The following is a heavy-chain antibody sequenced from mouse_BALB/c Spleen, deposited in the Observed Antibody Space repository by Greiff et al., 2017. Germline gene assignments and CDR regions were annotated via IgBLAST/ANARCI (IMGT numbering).Heavy chain of an antibody. J-gene: IGHJ2*01. Sequence: EVKLMESGGGLVKPGGSLKLSCAASGFTFSDYYMYWVRQTPEKRLEWVATISDGGSYTYYPDSVKGRFTISRDNAKNNLYLQMSSLKSEDTAMYYCARAPTARATYFDYWGQGTTLTVSS. D-gene: IGHD3-2*01. CDR1: GFTFSDYY. CDR3: ARAPTARATYFDY. V-gene: IGHV5-4*02. CDR2: ISDGGSYT.